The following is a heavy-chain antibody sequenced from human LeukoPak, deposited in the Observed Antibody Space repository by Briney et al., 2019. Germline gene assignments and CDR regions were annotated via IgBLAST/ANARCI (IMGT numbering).Heavy chain of an antibody. V-gene: IGHV4-59*06. CDR2: IYYSGST. J-gene: IGHJ3*02. CDR1: GGSISSYY. D-gene: IGHD2-15*01. CDR3: ARDMDALDI. Sequence: SETLSLTCTVSGGSISSYYWSWIRQHPGKGLEWIGYIYYSGSTFYNPSLKSRLTISLDTTKNQFSLKLSSLTAADTAVYYCARDMDALDIWGQGTMVTVSS.